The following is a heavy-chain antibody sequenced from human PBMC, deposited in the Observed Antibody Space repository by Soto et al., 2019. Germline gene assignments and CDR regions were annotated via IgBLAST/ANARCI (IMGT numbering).Heavy chain of an antibody. D-gene: IGHD2-8*01. CDR3: VRESMRATGVPN. Sequence: PGGSLRISCAASGFTFSTSSMSWVRQAPEKGLEWASYISISGSLIYYAYSLSGRFTICIYNAKNSRFLELNSPIAEDTAAPCCVRESMRATGVPNGGQGTLVTVSS. CDR2: ISISGSLI. V-gene: IGHV3-48*01. CDR1: GFTFSTSS. J-gene: IGHJ4*02.